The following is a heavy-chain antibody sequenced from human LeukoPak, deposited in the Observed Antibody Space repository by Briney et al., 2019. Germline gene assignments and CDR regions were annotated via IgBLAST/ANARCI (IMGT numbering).Heavy chain of an antibody. Sequence: ASVKVSCKASGYTFTSYAMHWVRQAPGQRLEWKGWINAGNGNTKYSQKFQGRVTITRDTSASTAYMELSSLRSEDTAVYYCAREFWYANWFDPWGQGTLVTVSS. CDR2: INAGNGNT. D-gene: IGHD6-13*01. J-gene: IGHJ5*02. CDR3: AREFWYANWFDP. V-gene: IGHV1-3*01. CDR1: GYTFTSYA.